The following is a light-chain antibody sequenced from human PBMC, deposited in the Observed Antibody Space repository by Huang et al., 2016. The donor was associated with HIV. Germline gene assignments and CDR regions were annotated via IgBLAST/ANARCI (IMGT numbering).Light chain of an antibody. CDR2: DAS. Sequence: EIVLTQSPATLSLSPGERATLSCGASQSVSSSDLAWYQQKPGLAPRLLIYDASSRATGIPDRFSGSGSGTDFTLTISRLEPEDFAVYYCHQYGSSPLTFGGGTKVEIK. J-gene: IGKJ4*01. V-gene: IGKV3D-20*01. CDR1: QSVSSSD. CDR3: HQYGSSPLT.